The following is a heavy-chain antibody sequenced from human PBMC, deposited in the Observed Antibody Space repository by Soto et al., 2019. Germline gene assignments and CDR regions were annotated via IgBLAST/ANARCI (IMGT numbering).Heavy chain of an antibody. D-gene: IGHD4-17*01. CDR2: IYYSGST. Sequence: TLSLTCTVSGGSISSYYWSWIRQPPGKGLEWIGYIYYSGSTNYNPSLKSRVTISVDTSKNQFSLKLSSVTAADAAVYYCARDGLDGDYLFDYWGQGTLVTVSS. CDR3: ARDGLDGDYLFDY. J-gene: IGHJ4*02. V-gene: IGHV4-59*01. CDR1: GGSISSYY.